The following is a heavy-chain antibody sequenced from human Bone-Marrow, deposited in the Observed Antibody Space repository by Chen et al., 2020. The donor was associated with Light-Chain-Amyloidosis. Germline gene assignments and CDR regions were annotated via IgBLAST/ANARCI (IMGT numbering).Heavy chain of an antibody. D-gene: IGHD1-26*01. J-gene: IGHJ3*02. CDR2: VFYTGAA. Sequence: QVQLQESDPGLVKSSETLSLACTVSGVSVRSHYWNWIRQPPGKSLEWIGYVFYTGAAKYKPSLNSRVTMSVDTSTNQFSMKVTSLTAADTAVYYCARWEESLKAFDIWGQGTMVTVSS. CDR3: ARWEESLKAFDI. V-gene: IGHV4-59*02. CDR1: GVSVRSHY.